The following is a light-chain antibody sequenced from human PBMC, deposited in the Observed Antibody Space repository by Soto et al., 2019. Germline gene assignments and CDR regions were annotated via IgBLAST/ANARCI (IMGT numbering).Light chain of an antibody. CDR2: EVN. CDR1: SSDVGAYNY. CDR3: TSYAGGNNV. Sequence: QSALTQPPSASGSPGQSVTISCTGTSSDVGAYNYVSWYQQYPGKVPKLMVYEVNKRPSGVPDRFSGSKSGNTASLTVSGLQAEDEDDYYCTSYAGGNNVFGTGTKLTVL. J-gene: IGLJ1*01. V-gene: IGLV2-8*01.